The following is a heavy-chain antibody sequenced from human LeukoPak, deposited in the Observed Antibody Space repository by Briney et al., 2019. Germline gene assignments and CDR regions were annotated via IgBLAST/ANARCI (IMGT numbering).Heavy chain of an antibody. D-gene: IGHD2-21*01. J-gene: IGHJ3*02. CDR3: ARVPYCGGDCYSGAFDI. CDR2: IIRIFGTA. Sequence: ASVKVSCKASGGAFSSYAISWVRQAPGQGLEWMGGIIRIFGTANYAQKFQGRVTITADESTSTAYMELSSLRSEDTAVYYCARVPYCGGDCYSGAFDIWGQGTMVTVSS. V-gene: IGHV1-69*01. CDR1: GGAFSSYA.